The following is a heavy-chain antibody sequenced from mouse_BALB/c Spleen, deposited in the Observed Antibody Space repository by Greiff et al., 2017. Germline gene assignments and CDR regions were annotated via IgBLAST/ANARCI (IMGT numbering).Heavy chain of an antibody. Sequence: EVQRVESGGGLVKPGGSLKLSCAASGFAFSSYDMSWVRQTPEKRLEWVAYISSGGGSTYYPDTVKGRFTISRDNAKNTLYLQMSSLKSEDTAMYYCARHDWDWFAYWGQGTLVTVSA. J-gene: IGHJ3*01. V-gene: IGHV5-12-1*01. CDR2: ISSGGGST. D-gene: IGHD4-1*01. CDR3: ARHDWDWFAY. CDR1: GFAFSSYD.